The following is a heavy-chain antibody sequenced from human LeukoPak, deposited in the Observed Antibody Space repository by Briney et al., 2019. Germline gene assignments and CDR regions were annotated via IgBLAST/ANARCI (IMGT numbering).Heavy chain of an antibody. Sequence: AASVKVSCKTSGYTFTGYYMHWVRQAPGQGLEWMGWINPNSGGTNYAQKFQGRVTMTRDTSISTAYMELSRLRSDDTALYYCARVSKGYCGGYCYSDYWGQGTLVTVSS. CDR3: ARVSKGYCGGYCYSDY. V-gene: IGHV1-2*02. CDR1: GYTFTGYY. D-gene: IGHD2-21*02. CDR2: INPNSGGT. J-gene: IGHJ4*02.